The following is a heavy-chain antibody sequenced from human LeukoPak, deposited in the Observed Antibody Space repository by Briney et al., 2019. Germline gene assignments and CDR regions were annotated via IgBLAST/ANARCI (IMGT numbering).Heavy chain of an antibody. V-gene: IGHV3-30*18. CDR2: ISYDGSNK. J-gene: IGHJ4*02. CDR1: GFTFSSYG. D-gene: IGHD6-13*01. Sequence: GGSLRLSCAASGFTFSSYGMHWVRQAPGKGLEWVAVISYDGSNKYYADSVKGRFTISRDNSKNTLYLQMNSLRAEDTAVYYCAKEILAAAGTFGYWGQGTLVTVSS. CDR3: AKEILAAAGTFGY.